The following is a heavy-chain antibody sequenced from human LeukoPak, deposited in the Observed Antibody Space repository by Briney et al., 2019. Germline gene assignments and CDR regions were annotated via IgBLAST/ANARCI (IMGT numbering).Heavy chain of an antibody. V-gene: IGHV3-30*02. CDR1: GFAFRTYG. Sequence: GGSVRLSCAAPGFAFRTYGMHWVRQAPGKGLEWVAFIRSGGNNKYYVDSGKGRFTISRDNSKNMLYLQMNSLRPEDTAVYYCAKDFNWGWDYWAQGTLVTVSS. CDR3: AKDFNWGWDY. J-gene: IGHJ4*02. CDR2: IRSGGNNK. D-gene: IGHD7-27*01.